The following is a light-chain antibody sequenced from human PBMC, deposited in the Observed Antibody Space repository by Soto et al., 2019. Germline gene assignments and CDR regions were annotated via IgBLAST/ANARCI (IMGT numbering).Light chain of an antibody. CDR1: SNDVGGYNY. CDR3: TSYTSVSTVV. J-gene: IGLJ3*02. V-gene: IGLV2-14*01. CDR2: DGT. Sequence: QSALTQPAPVSGSPGQWITISCTGTSNDVGGYNYVSWYQQHPGKAPKLLIYDGTTRPSGVSSRFSGSKSGNTASLTISGLQTEDEAEYYCTSYTSVSTVVFGGGTKLTVL.